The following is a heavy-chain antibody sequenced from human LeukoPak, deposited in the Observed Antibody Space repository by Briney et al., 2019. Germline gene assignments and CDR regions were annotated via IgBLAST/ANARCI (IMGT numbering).Heavy chain of an antibody. V-gene: IGHV4-34*01. CDR3: ASLAAAGTRDWFDP. CDR1: GGPFSGYY. Sequence: PSETLSLTCAVYGGPFSGYYWSWIRQPPGKGLEWIGEINHSGSTNYNPSLKSRVTISVDTSKNQFSLKLSSVTAADTAVYYCASLAAAGTRDWFDPWGQGTLVTVSS. CDR2: INHSGST. J-gene: IGHJ5*02. D-gene: IGHD6-13*01.